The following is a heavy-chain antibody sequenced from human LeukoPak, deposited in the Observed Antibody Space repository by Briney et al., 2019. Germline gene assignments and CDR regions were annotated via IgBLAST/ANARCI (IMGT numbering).Heavy chain of an antibody. D-gene: IGHD3-22*01. CDR2: ISYDGSNK. CDR3: ARNYYDSSGLLMTIDY. J-gene: IGHJ4*02. V-gene: IGHV3-30-3*01. Sequence: GGSLRLSCAASGFTFSSYAMHWVRQAPGKGLEWVAVISYDGSNKYYADSVKGRFTISRDNSKNTLYLQMNSLRAEDTAVYYCARNYYDSSGLLMTIDYWGQGTLVTVSS. CDR1: GFTFSSYA.